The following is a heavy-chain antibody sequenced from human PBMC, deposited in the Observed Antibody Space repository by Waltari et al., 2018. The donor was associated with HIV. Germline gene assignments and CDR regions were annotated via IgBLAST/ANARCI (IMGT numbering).Heavy chain of an antibody. D-gene: IGHD2-15*01. J-gene: IGHJ4*02. Sequence: EVQLVQSGAEVKKPGATVKISCKVSGYTFTDYYMHSVQQAPGNGLEWMGLVDPEDGETIYAEKFQGRVTITADTATDTAYMELSSLRSEDTAVYYCATHLGYCSGGSCYADPFDYWGQGTLVTVSS. CDR2: VDPEDGET. V-gene: IGHV1-69-2*01. CDR3: ATHLGYCSGGSCYADPFDY. CDR1: GYTFTDYY.